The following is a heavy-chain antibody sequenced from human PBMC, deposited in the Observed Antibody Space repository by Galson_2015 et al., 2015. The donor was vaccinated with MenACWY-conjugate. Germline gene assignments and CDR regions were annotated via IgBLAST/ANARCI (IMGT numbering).Heavy chain of an antibody. CDR3: AKRPATYYYDSSGYYWFDY. J-gene: IGHJ4*02. D-gene: IGHD3-22*01. Sequence: SLRLSCAASGFTFSSYAMSWGRQAPGKGLEWVSAISGRGGSTYYADCVKARFTISSDNSKNTLHLQMNSLRAEDTAVYYCAKRPATYYYDSSGYYWFDYWGQGTLVTVSS. V-gene: IGHV3-23*01. CDR2: ISGRGGST. CDR1: GFTFSSYA.